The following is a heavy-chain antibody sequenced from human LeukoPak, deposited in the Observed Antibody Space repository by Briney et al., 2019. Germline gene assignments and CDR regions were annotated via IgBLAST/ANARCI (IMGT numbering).Heavy chain of an antibody. CDR1: GGSISSGDYY. D-gene: IGHD3-22*01. Sequence: PSETLSLTCTVSGGSISSGDYYWSWIRQPPGKGLEWIGYIYYSGSTYYNPSLKSRVTISVDTSKNQFSLKPSSVTAADTAVYYCARDSSGYYFDYWGQGTLVTVSS. J-gene: IGHJ4*02. V-gene: IGHV4-30-4*01. CDR2: IYYSGST. CDR3: ARDSSGYYFDY.